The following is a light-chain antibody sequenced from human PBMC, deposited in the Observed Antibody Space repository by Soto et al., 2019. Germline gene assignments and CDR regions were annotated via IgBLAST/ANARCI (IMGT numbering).Light chain of an antibody. CDR3: QQSINWTYP. V-gene: IGKV3-15*01. CDR1: QSVSSN. Sequence: EIVMTQSPATLSVSPGERATLSCRASQSVSSNLAWYQQKPGQAPRLLIYGASTRATGIPARFSGSRSGTEFTLTISILQSEDFAVYYCQQSINWTYPFGQGTKLEIK. J-gene: IGKJ2*01. CDR2: GAS.